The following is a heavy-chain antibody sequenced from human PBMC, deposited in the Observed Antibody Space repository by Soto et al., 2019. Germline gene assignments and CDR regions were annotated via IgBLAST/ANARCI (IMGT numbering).Heavy chain of an antibody. CDR1: GGSFSSGGYY. V-gene: IGHV4-31*02. J-gene: IGHJ4*02. Sequence: QVRLQESGPGLVKPSQTLSLTCTVSGGSFSSGGYYWSWIRQHPGKGLEWIGDIYYSGSTYYNPYLQTRSTISVDTSKNQFSLNLTSVTAADTAVYFCAWAPTGGRWHLPFDYWGQGTLVAVSS. D-gene: IGHD3-16*01. CDR2: IYYSGST. CDR3: AWAPTGGRWHLPFDY.